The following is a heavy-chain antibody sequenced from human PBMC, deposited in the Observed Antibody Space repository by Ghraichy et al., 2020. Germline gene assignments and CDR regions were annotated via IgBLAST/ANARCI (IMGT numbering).Heavy chain of an antibody. D-gene: IGHD4-11*01. V-gene: IGHV4-39*01. CDR2: IYYSGST. J-gene: IGHJ6*03. Sequence: ESLNISCTVSGGSISSSGYYWVWIRQPPGKGLEWIGSIYYSGSTYYNPSLKSRVTISFDTSKNQFSLNLSSVTAADTAVYYCARSNNKYYYYYMDVWGKGTTVTVSS. CDR3: ARSNNKYYYYYMDV. CDR1: GGSISSSGYY.